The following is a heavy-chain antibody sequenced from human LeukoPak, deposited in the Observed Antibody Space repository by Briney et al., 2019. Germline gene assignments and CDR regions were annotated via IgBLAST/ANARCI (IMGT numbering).Heavy chain of an antibody. CDR3: AKVKLPGIAVAGTSFDY. CDR1: GFTFDDYA. D-gene: IGHD6-19*01. CDR2: ISWNSGSI. J-gene: IGHJ4*02. Sequence: GGSLRLSCAASGFTFDDYAMHWVRQAPGKGLAWVSGISWNSGSIGYADSVKGRFTISRDNAKNSLYLQMNSLRAEDTALYYCAKVKLPGIAVAGTSFDYWGQGTLVTVSS. V-gene: IGHV3-9*01.